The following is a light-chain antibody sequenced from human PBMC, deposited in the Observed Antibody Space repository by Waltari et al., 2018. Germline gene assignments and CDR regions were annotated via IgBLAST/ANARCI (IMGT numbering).Light chain of an antibody. CDR3: QVWDTRSDHVV. Sequence: SYVLTQPPSVSVAPGKAATFPWQGINLETKTLPWYQQKAGQAPLPVVYDDGDRPSGIPERFSGSNSGSTATLTISRVEAGDEADYFCQVWDTRSDHVVFGGGTKLTVL. V-gene: IGLV3-21*03. CDR2: DDG. CDR1: NLETKT. J-gene: IGLJ2*01.